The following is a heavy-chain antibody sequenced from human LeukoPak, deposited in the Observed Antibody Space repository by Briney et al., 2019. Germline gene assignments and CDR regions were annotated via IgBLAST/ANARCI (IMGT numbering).Heavy chain of an antibody. CDR1: GYTFTGYY. Sequence: GASVKVSCKASGYTFTGYYMHWVRQAPGQGLEWMGGIIPIFGTANYAQKFQGRVTITADESTSTAYMELSSLRSEDTAVYYCARSIYVVVVPAAIRGEPRGLPGYWGQGTLVTVSS. J-gene: IGHJ4*02. V-gene: IGHV1-69*13. D-gene: IGHD2-2*02. CDR3: ARSIYVVVVPAAIRGEPRGLPGY. CDR2: IIPIFGTA.